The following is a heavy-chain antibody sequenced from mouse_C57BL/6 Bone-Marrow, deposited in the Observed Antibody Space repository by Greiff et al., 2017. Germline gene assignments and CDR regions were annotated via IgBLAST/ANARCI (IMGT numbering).Heavy chain of an antibody. J-gene: IGHJ2*01. D-gene: IGHD1-1*01. CDR2: INPNNGGT. CDR1: GYTFTDYY. V-gene: IGHV1-26*01. Sequence: EVQLQQSGPELVKPGASVKISCKASGYTFTDYYMNWVKQSHGKSLEWIGDINPNNGGTSYNQKFKGKATLTVDKSSRTAYIELRSLTSADSAVYYCASLDYGLEYWGRGTTLTVSS. CDR3: ASLDYGLEY.